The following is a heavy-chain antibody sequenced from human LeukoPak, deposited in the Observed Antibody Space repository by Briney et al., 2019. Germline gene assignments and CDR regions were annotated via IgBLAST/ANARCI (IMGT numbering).Heavy chain of an antibody. Sequence: QPGGSLRLSCAASGFTFSSYAMHWVRQAPGKGLEWVAVISRDGTSEYYADSVKGRLTISRDNSKNTLYLEMNSLRAEDTAVYYCARGFYSGYVQYYFDYWGQGTLVTVSS. CDR2: ISRDGTSE. CDR3: ARGFYSGYVQYYFDY. D-gene: IGHD5-12*01. CDR1: GFTFSSYA. V-gene: IGHV3-30-3*01. J-gene: IGHJ4*02.